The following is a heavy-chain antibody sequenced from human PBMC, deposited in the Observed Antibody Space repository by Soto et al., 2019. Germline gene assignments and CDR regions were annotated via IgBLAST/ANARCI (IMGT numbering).Heavy chain of an antibody. CDR3: ARGPSHSSSWYRRGFAY. J-gene: IGHJ4*02. CDR2: ISAYNGNT. CDR1: GYTFTSYG. V-gene: IGHV1-18*04. D-gene: IGHD6-13*01. Sequence: GASVKVSCKASGYTFTSYGISWVRQAPGQGLEWMGWISAYNGNTNYAQKLQGRVTMTTDTSTSTAYMELRSLRSDDTAVYYCARGPSHSSSWYRRGFAYWGQGPPVTSPQ.